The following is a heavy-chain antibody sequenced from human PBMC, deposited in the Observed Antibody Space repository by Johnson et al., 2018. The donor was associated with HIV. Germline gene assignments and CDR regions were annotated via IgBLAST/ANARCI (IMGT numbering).Heavy chain of an antibody. J-gene: IGHJ3*02. D-gene: IGHD6-13*01. CDR3: ARRAVGGSWFLGNAFDI. Sequence: QVQLVESGGGVVQPGRSLRLSCAASGFTFSSYAMHWVRQAPGKGLEWVAVISYDGSNKYYADSVKGRFTISRDTSKNTLYLQMNSLRAEDTAVYYCARRAVGGSWFLGNAFDIWGQGTMVTVSS. V-gene: IGHV3-30-3*01. CDR2: ISYDGSNK. CDR1: GFTFSSYA.